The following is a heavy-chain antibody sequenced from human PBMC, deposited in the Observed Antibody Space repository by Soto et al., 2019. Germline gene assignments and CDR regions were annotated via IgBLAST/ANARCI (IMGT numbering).Heavy chain of an antibody. J-gene: IGHJ6*02. D-gene: IGHD4-17*01. CDR1: CGSISSSIYY. CDR2: IYYSGST. CDR3: SRRYYGDYSYYYYNYGMDV. V-gene: IGHV4-39*01. Sequence: PSETLSLTCPVSCGSISSSIYYWGWIREPRGKGLDWIGSIYYSGSTYYNPSLKSRVTISVDTSKNQFSLKLSSVTAADTAVYYCSRRYYGDYSYYYYNYGMDVWGQGTTVTVSS.